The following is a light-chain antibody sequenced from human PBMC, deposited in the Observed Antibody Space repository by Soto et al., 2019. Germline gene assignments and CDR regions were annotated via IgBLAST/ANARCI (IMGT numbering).Light chain of an antibody. J-gene: IGKJ5*01. CDR1: QGIGRS. CDR2: AAS. V-gene: IGKV1-13*02. Sequence: AIQLTQSPSSLSASVGDRVTITCRASQGIGRSLAWYQQKPGEPPKLLISAASTLESGVPSRFTGSGSVTDFTLAISSLQPEDFATYYCHRFNAYPHSFGQGTRLE. CDR3: HRFNAYPHS.